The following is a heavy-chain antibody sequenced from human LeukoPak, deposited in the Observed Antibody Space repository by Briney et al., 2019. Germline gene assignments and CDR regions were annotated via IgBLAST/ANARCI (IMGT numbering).Heavy chain of an antibody. V-gene: IGHV3-23*01. CDR3: AKRGRDSSSWLWYWFNP. CDR1: GFTFSKYA. CDR2: SSSGGSNP. D-gene: IGHD6-13*01. Sequence: PGGSLRLSCAASGFTFSKYALVWVRQAPGKGLEWVSASSSGGSNPLYADAVKGRFTISRDNSKNTLYLQMNSLRAEDTAVYYCAKRGRDSSSWLWYWFNPWGQGTLVTVSS. J-gene: IGHJ5*02.